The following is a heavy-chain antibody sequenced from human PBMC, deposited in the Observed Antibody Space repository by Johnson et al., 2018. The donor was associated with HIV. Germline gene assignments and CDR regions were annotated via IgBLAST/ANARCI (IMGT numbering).Heavy chain of an antibody. CDR2: INWNGGTT. CDR3: ARWGRGSIVLVVYARSDAFDV. J-gene: IGHJ3*01. CDR1: GFSFDDYG. V-gene: IGHV3-20*04. D-gene: IGHD2-8*02. Sequence: VQLVESGGGEVRPGGSLRLSCAASGFSFDDYGMSWVRQAAGKGLEWVSGINWNGGTTSYEDSVKGRFTISRDNAKNSLYLQMNSLRAEDTAVYYFARWGRGSIVLVVYARSDAFDVGGQGTMVTVSS.